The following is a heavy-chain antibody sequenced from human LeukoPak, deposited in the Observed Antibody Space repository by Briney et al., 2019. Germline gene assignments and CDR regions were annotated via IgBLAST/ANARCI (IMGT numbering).Heavy chain of an antibody. D-gene: IGHD1-26*01. CDR1: DASISGYY. CDR2: IHFSGST. J-gene: IGHJ4*02. Sequence: SGTLSLTCTVSDASISGYYWSWIRQPPGKGLEWIGSIHFSGSTNYNPSLRSRVTISVDTSKNQLSLKLSSVTAADTAVYYCARDLGGIYFDYWGQGTLVTASS. CDR3: ARDLGGIYFDY. V-gene: IGHV4-59*01.